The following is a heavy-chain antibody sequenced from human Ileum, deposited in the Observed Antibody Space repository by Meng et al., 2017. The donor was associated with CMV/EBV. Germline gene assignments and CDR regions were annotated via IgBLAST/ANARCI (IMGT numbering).Heavy chain of an antibody. Sequence: SEGTFSSYAISWVRQAPRQGLGLMGRIIPIFDTANYAQKFQDRVTITTDESTSTAYMELSSLRSEDAAVYYCAYSSSSSYYYYGMDVWGQGTTVTVSS. CDR3: AYSSSSSYYYYGMDV. CDR1: EGTFSSYA. D-gene: IGHD6-6*01. J-gene: IGHJ6*02. V-gene: IGHV1-69*05. CDR2: IIPIFDTA.